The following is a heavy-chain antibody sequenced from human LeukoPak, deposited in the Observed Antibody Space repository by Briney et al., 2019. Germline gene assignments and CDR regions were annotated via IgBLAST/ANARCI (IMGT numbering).Heavy chain of an antibody. CDR3: ARELISSRAAFDT. CDR1: GGSLNDYL. CDR2: VGHSGTT. D-gene: IGHD3-10*01. V-gene: IGHV4-34*01. Sequence: SETLSLTCAVYGGSLNDYLWSWLRQPPGQGLEWLGEVGHSGTTNYNPSLKSRVTISVDTSKNQFSLRLTSVTAADTAVYYCARELISSRAAFDTWGQGTVVTVSS. J-gene: IGHJ3*02.